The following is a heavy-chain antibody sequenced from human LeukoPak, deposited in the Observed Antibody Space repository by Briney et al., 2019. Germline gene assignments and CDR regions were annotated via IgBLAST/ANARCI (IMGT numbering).Heavy chain of an antibody. D-gene: IGHD1-26*01. Sequence: PGGSLRLSCAASGSAFSSYAMSWVRQAPGKGLEWVSSISSSISYIYYADSVKGRFTISRDNSKNSLYLQMTSLRAEDTAVYYCASGRGSYSPDYWGQGTLVTVSS. CDR1: GSAFSSYA. CDR3: ASGRGSYSPDY. CDR2: ISSSISYI. V-gene: IGHV3-21*01. J-gene: IGHJ4*02.